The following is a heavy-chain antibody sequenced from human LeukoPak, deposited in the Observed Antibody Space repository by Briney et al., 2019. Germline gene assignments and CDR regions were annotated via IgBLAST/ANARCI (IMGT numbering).Heavy chain of an antibody. CDR3: ARDLGIAGYYYYYMDV. J-gene: IGHJ6*03. Sequence: GSLRLSCAASGFTFSSYAMSWVRQAPGKGLEWIGYIYYSGSTNYNPSLKSRVTISVDTSKNQFSLKLSSVTAADTAVYNCARDLGIAGYYYYYMDVWGKGTTVTVSS. CDR1: GFTFSSYA. CDR2: IYYSGST. V-gene: IGHV4-59*12. D-gene: IGHD6-13*01.